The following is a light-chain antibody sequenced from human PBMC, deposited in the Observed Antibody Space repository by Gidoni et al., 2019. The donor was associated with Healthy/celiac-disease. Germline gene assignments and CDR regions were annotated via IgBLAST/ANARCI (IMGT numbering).Light chain of an antibody. J-gene: IGLJ2*01. CDR2: QDS. CDR3: QAWDSSTVV. CDR1: KLGDKY. Sequence: SYELTQPPSVSVSPGQTASITCSGEKLGDKYACWYQQKPGQSPVLVIYQDSKRPSGIPERFSGSNSGNTATLTISGTQAMDEADYYCQAWDSSTVVCGGGTKLTVL. V-gene: IGLV3-1*01.